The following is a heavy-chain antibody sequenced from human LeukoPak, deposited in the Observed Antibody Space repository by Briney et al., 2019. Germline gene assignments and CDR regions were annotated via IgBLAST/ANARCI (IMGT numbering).Heavy chain of an antibody. CDR2: IWYDGSNK. Sequence: GGSLRLSCAASGFTFSSYGMHWVRQAPGKGLEWVAVIWYDGSNKYYADSVKGRFTISRDNSKNTLYLQMNSLRAEDTAVYYCAKNPYYDFWSGYPYYNWFDPWGQGTLVTVPS. CDR1: GFTFSSYG. D-gene: IGHD3-3*01. CDR3: AKNPYYDFWSGYPYYNWFDP. V-gene: IGHV3-33*06. J-gene: IGHJ5*02.